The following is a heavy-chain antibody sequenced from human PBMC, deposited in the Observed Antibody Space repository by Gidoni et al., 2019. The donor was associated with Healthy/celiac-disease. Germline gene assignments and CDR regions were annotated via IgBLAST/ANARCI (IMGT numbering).Heavy chain of an antibody. J-gene: IGHJ4*02. V-gene: IGHV4-59*01. CDR3: ARGWFLDY. D-gene: IGHD2-15*01. Sequence: QVQLQESGPGLVKPSETLSLTCTVSGGSISSYYWSWIRQPPGKGLEWIGYIYYSGSTNYNPSLKSRVTISVDTSKNQFSLKLSSVTAADTAVYYCARGWFLDYWGQGTLVTVSS. CDR1: GGSISSYY. CDR2: IYYSGST.